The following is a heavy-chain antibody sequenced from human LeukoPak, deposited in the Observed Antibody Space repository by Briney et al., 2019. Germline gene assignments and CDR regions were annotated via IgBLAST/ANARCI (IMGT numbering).Heavy chain of an antibody. CDR2: IKQDGSEK. V-gene: IGHV3-7*01. D-gene: IGHD6-13*01. J-gene: IGHJ4*02. CDR1: GFTFSSYW. Sequence: PGRSLRLSCAASGFTFSSYWMSWVRQAPGKGLEWVANIKQDGSEKYYVDSVKGRFTISRDNAKNSLYLQMNSLRAEDTAVYYCARDLDSGAAAHRGGFDYWGQGTLVTVSS. CDR3: ARDLDSGAAAHRGGFDY.